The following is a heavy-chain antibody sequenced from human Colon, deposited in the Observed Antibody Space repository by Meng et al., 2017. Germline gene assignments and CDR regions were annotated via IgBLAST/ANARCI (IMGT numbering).Heavy chain of an antibody. D-gene: IGHD2-15*01. CDR2: IFHSGTT. CDR1: GVSMRGYY. CDR3: ATKRAGSCSGGSCSSGYFDY. Sequence: SETLSLTCTVSGVSMRGYYCSWLRQAPGTGLEWIGDIFHSGTTNYNPSLKSRVTISVDTSNNQFSLKLSSVTAADTAVYYCATKRAGSCSGGSCSSGYFDYWGQGTLVTVSS. J-gene: IGHJ4*01. V-gene: IGHV4-59*01.